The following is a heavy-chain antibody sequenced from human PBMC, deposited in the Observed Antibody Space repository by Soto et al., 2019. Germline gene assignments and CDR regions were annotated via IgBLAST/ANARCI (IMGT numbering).Heavy chain of an antibody. D-gene: IGHD3-22*01. J-gene: IGHJ6*02. CDR2: IIPIFGTA. CDR3: ARGDLVGGYYPYYYYGMDV. Sequence: SVKVSCKASGGTFSSYAISWVRQAPGQGLEWMGGIIPIFGTANYAQKFQGRVTITADESTSTAYMELSSLRSEDTAVYYCARGDLVGGYYPYYYYGMDVWGQGTTVTVSS. CDR1: GGTFSSYA. V-gene: IGHV1-69*13.